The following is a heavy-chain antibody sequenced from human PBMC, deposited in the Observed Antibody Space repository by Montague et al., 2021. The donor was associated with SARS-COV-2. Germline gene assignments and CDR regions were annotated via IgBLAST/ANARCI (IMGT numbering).Heavy chain of an antibody. Sequence: SETLSLTCAVYGGSFSDYHWTWIRQSPGEGLEWIGEINHSGSTNSNPSLKSRLTISVDTSKNQFSLKLSSVTAADTAVYYCARPSCSSTSCYGPLWYWGQGTLVTVSS. D-gene: IGHD2-2*01. V-gene: IGHV4-34*01. J-gene: IGHJ4*02. CDR3: ARPSCSSTSCYGPLWY. CDR1: GGSFSDYH. CDR2: INHSGST.